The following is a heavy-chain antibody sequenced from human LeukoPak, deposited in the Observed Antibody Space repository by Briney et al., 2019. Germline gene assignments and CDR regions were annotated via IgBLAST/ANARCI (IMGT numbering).Heavy chain of an antibody. V-gene: IGHV3-48*01. Sequence: GGSLRLSCAASGFTFSSYSMNWVRQAPGKGLEWVSYISSSSSTIYYADSVKGRFTISRDNGKNSLYLQMNSLRADDTAVYYCARRAGAYSHPYDYWGQGTLVTVSS. D-gene: IGHD4/OR15-4a*01. CDR1: GFTFSSYS. CDR3: ARRAGAYSHPYDY. CDR2: ISSSSSTI. J-gene: IGHJ4*02.